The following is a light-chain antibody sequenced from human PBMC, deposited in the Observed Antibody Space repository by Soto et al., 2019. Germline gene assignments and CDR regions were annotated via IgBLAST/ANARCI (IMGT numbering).Light chain of an antibody. CDR1: QSVSSNY. V-gene: IGKV3-20*01. CDR3: QQYDSSPWT. J-gene: IGKJ1*01. CDR2: GAS. Sequence: EIVLTQSPGTLSLSPGERATLSCRASQSVSSNYLAWYQQKPGHAPRLLIYGASSRATGIPDRFSGSGSGTGFTLTISRLEPEDYAVYYCQQYDSSPWTFGQGTKVEIK.